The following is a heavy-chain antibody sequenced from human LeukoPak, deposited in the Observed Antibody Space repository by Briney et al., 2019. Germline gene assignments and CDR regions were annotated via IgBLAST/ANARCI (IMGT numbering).Heavy chain of an antibody. Sequence: ASVKVSCKASGYTFTSYYMHWVRQAPGQGLEWMGIINPSGGSTSYAQKFQGRVTMTRDTSTSTVYMELSSLGSEDTAVYYCARDPSATGYFDLWGRGTLVTVSS. CDR2: INPSGGST. V-gene: IGHV1-46*01. J-gene: IGHJ2*01. CDR1: GYTFTSYY. D-gene: IGHD6-25*01. CDR3: ARDPSATGYFDL.